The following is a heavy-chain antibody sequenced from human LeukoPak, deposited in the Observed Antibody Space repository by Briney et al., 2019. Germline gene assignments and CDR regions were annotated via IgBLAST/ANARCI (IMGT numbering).Heavy chain of an antibody. CDR1: GGSVNNYY. J-gene: IGHJ3*02. Sequence: PSETLSLTCTVSGGSVNNYYWSWIRQPPGKGLEWIGYIYYTGTTNYNPSLKSRVTISVGTSKNQFSLRLRSVTAADTAVYYCARDGPVTDAFDIWGQGTTLTVSS. V-gene: IGHV4-59*02. D-gene: IGHD2-21*02. CDR3: ARDGPVTDAFDI. CDR2: IYYTGTT.